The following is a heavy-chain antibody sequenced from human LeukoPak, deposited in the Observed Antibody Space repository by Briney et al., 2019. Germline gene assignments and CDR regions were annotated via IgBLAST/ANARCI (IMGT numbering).Heavy chain of an antibody. J-gene: IGHJ4*02. CDR2: IYYSGST. D-gene: IGHD3-3*01. CDR3: ARHAPITIFGVVTVFDY. Sequence: SETLSLTCAVYGGSFSGYYWSWIRQPPGKGLEWIGSIYYSGSTYYNPSLKSRVTISVDTSKNQFSLKLSSVTAADTAVYYCARHAPITIFGVVTVFDYWGQGTLVTVSS. CDR1: GGSFSGYY. V-gene: IGHV4-34*01.